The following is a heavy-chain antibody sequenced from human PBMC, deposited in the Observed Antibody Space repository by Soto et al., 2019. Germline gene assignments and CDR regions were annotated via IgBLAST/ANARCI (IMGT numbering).Heavy chain of an antibody. CDR1: GFTFSSYA. Sequence: GGSLRLSCAASGFTFSSYAMSWVRQAPGKGLEWVSAISGSGGSTYYADSVKGRFTISRDNSKNTLYLQMNSLRAEDTAVYYCAKDLGQGYSSSFWGYYYYYGMDVWGQGTTVTVSS. J-gene: IGHJ6*02. V-gene: IGHV3-23*01. D-gene: IGHD6-13*01. CDR2: ISGSGGST. CDR3: AKDLGQGYSSSFWGYYYYYGMDV.